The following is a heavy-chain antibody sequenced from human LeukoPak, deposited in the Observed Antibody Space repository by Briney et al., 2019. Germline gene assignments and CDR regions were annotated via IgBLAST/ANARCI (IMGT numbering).Heavy chain of an antibody. V-gene: IGHV4-59*01. CDR1: GDSISSYY. CDR2: IFYSGST. CDR3: AGRSARYFDH. J-gene: IGHJ4*02. Sequence: SETLSLTCTVSGDSISSYYWSWIRQPPGEGLQWIGYIFYSGSTNYNASLRSRVAISVDTSKNQFSLRLTSFTAADTAVYYCAGRSARYFDHWGQGALVTVSS. D-gene: IGHD1-26*01.